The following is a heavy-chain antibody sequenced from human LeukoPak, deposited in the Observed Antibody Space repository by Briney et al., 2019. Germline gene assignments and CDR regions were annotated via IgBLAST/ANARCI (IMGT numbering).Heavy chain of an antibody. D-gene: IGHD3-9*01. CDR3: ARDLGLTISDNWFDP. CDR1: GYSISSGSS. CDR2: LYHTGAT. V-gene: IGHV4-38-2*02. Sequence: PEALSLTWALDGYSISSGSSWDWIRQPPGKRLEWSGSLYHTGATYYNPSLRSPVTISVDTSKNEFSLKLNSVTAADTAVYYCARDLGLTISDNWFDPWGQGTLVTVSS. J-gene: IGHJ5*02.